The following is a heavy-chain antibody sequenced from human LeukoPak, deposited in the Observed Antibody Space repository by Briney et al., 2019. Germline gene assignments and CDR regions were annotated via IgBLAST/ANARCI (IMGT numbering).Heavy chain of an antibody. V-gene: IGHV3-7*01. J-gene: IGHJ4*02. D-gene: IGHD2-15*01. CDR1: GFTFSNYW. CDR3: TRDTGCPGGTCYSFYDF. Sequence: GGSLRLSCAASGFTFSNYWMTWVRQAPGKGLEWVANIKQDGTEKYYVDSVKGRFTISRDNAENSLYLQMNSLRAEDTAVYYCTRDTGCPGGTCYSFYDFWGQGTLVTVSS. CDR2: IKQDGTEK.